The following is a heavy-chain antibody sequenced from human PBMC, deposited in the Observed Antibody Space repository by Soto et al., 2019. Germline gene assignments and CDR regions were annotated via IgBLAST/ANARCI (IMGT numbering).Heavy chain of an antibody. CDR2: IYYSGST. J-gene: IGHJ6*02. Sequence: PSETLSLTCTVSGGSISSGGYYWSWIRQHPGKGLEWIGYIYYSGSTYYTPSLKSRVTISVDTSKNQFSLKLSSVTAADTAVYYCARVEAARPLGMDVWGQGTTVTVSS. V-gene: IGHV4-31*03. D-gene: IGHD6-6*01. CDR3: ARVEAARPLGMDV. CDR1: GGSISSGGYY.